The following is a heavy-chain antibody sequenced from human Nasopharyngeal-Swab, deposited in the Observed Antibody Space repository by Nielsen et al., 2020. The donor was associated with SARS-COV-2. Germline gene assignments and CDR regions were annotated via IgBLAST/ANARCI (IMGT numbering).Heavy chain of an antibody. D-gene: IGHD5-12*01. Sequence: WVGPAPGQGLEWMGWMNPNSGNTGYAQKLQGRVTMTRNTSISTAYMELSSLRSEDTAVYYCAKEFIVASIFHYYYYMDVWGKGTTVTVSS. CDR3: AKEFIVASIFHYYYYMDV. CDR2: MNPNSGNT. V-gene: IGHV1-8*01. J-gene: IGHJ6*03.